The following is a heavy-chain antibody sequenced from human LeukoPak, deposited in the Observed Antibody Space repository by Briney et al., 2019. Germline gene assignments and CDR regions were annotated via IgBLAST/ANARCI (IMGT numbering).Heavy chain of an antibody. Sequence: GGSLRLSCAASGFTVSSNYMSWVRQAPGKGLEWVSVIYSGGSTYYADSVKGRFTISRDNSRNTLHLQMNSLRAEDTAVYYCAVCSGNFHYYYMDVWGKGTTVTISS. V-gene: IGHV3-66*01. J-gene: IGHJ6*03. CDR2: IYSGGST. CDR1: GFTVSSNY. D-gene: IGHD3-10*02. CDR3: AVCSGNFHYYYMDV.